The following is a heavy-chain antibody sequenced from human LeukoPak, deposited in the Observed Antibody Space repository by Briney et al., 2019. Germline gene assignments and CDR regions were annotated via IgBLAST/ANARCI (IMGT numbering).Heavy chain of an antibody. V-gene: IGHV1-8*01. D-gene: IGHD6-19*01. J-gene: IGHJ4*02. Sequence: ASVKVSCKASGYTFTSYDINWVRQATGQGLEWMGWMNPNSGNTGYAQKFQGRVTITRDTSASTAYMELSSLRSEDTAVYYCASQLRRYSSGWNGDEDSFDYWGQGTLVTVSS. CDR2: MNPNSGNT. CDR3: ASQLRRYSSGWNGDEDSFDY. CDR1: GYTFTSYD.